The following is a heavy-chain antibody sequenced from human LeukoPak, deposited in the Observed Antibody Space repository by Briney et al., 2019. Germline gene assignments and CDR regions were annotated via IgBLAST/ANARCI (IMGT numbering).Heavy chain of an antibody. V-gene: IGHV1-18*01. CDR2: ISAYNGNT. CDR1: GYTFTSYG. J-gene: IGHJ4*02. D-gene: IGHD3-9*01. CDR3: ARCQNYDILTGPSVYFDY. Sequence: ASVKVSCKASGYTFTSYGISWVRQAPGQGLEWMGLISAYNGNTNYAQKLQGRVTMTTDTSTSTAYMELRSLRSDDTAVYYCARCQNYDILTGPSVYFDYWGQGTLVTVSS.